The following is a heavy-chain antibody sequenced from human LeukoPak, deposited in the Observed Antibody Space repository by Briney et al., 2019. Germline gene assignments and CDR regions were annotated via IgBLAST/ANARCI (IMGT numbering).Heavy chain of an antibody. D-gene: IGHD1-26*01. CDR3: TRLSHVAGAAKVSWFDP. CDR2: IYHSGTT. V-gene: IGHV4-38-2*02. CDR1: AYSISNGFL. Sequence: SETLSLTCTVSAYSISNGFLWGWIRQPPGKGLEWIGSIYHSGTTYYNPSLKSRVTMSVDTFKNQFSLKLSSVTAADTAVYYCTRLSHVAGAAKVSWFDPWGQGTLVTVSS. J-gene: IGHJ5*02.